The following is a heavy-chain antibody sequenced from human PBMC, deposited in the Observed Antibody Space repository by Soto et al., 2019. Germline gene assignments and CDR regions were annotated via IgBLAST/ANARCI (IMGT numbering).Heavy chain of an antibody. CDR2: MNPNCGNT. D-gene: IGHD6-6*01. J-gene: IGHJ6*02. Sequence: APVKVSRKAPGYTFTSYDINWARQATGQGLEWMGWMNPNCGNTGHAQKFQGRVTMTRNTSISTAYLYLSSLRAEDTAVYYCARGLSWRFIAARHYYFYYGMDVWGQGTTVTVSS. V-gene: IGHV1-8*01. CDR1: GYTFTSYD. CDR3: ARGLSWRFIAARHYYFYYGMDV.